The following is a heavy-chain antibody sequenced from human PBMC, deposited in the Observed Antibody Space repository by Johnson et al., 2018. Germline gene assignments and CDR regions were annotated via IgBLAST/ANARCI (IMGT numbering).Heavy chain of an antibody. Sequence: QVQLVQSGGGVVQPGRSLRLSCAASGFTFSSYGMHWVRQAPGKGLEWVAVIWYDGSNKYYADSVKGRFTISRDNSKNTLYLQMNSLRAEDKAVYYCARDGITLGAFDIWGQGTMVTVSS. J-gene: IGHJ3*02. CDR2: IWYDGSNK. CDR3: ARDGITLGAFDI. V-gene: IGHV3-33*01. CDR1: GFTFSSYG. D-gene: IGHD3-10*01.